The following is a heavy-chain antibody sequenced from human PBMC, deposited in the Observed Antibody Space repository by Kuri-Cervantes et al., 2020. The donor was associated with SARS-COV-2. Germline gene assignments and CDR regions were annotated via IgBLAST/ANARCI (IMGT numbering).Heavy chain of an antibody. D-gene: IGHD2/OR15-2a*01. Sequence: GSLRLSCTVSGGSISSYYWSWIRQPPGKGLEWIGSIYHSGSTYYNPSLKSRVTISVDTSKNQFSLKLRSVTAADTAVYYCVRDLRIWGFDPWGQGTLVTVSS. CDR1: GGSISSYY. V-gene: IGHV4-59*01. CDR3: VRDLRIWGFDP. CDR2: IYHSGST. J-gene: IGHJ5*02.